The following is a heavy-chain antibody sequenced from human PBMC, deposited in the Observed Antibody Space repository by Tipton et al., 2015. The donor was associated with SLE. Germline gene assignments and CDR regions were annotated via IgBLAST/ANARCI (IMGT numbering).Heavy chain of an antibody. V-gene: IGHV3-30*04. CDR2: ISYDGSNK. CDR1: GFTFSSYA. Sequence: SLRLSCAASGFTFSSYAMHWVRQAPGKGLEWVAVISYDGSNKYYADSVKGRFTISRDNSKNTLYLQMNSLRAEDTAVYYCARTADCSSTSCYTGGGYFQHWGQGTTVTVSS. CDR3: ARTADCSSTSCYTGGGYFQH. J-gene: IGHJ1*01. D-gene: IGHD2-2*02.